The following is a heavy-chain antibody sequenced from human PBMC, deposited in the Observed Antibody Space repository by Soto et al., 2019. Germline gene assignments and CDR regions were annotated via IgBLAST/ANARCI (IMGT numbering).Heavy chain of an antibody. CDR3: AKIYCGGGSCYWFFDL. CDR1: GFTFSTHG. J-gene: IGHJ2*01. Sequence: QVQLVESGGGVVQPGRSLRLSCAASGFTFSTHGMHWVRQAPGKGLEGVAVVSYDGGSKYYADSVKGRFTASRDNSKNTLYLEMNSLRTEYTSVYYCAKIYCGGGSCYWFFDLWGRGTLVTVSP. CDR2: VSYDGGSK. V-gene: IGHV3-30*18. D-gene: IGHD2-15*01.